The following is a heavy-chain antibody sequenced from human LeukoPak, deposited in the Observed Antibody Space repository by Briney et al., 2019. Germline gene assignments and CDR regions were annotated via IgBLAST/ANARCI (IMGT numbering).Heavy chain of an antibody. CDR2: ISSSGSTI. Sequence: GGSLRLSCAASGFTFSSYEMNWVRQAPGKGLEWVSYISSSGSTIYYADSVKGRFTISRDNAKNSLYLQMNSLRAEDTAVYYCARVVVAGILDYWGQGTLVTVSS. J-gene: IGHJ4*02. D-gene: IGHD6-19*01. CDR3: ARVVVAGILDY. V-gene: IGHV3-48*03. CDR1: GFTFSSYE.